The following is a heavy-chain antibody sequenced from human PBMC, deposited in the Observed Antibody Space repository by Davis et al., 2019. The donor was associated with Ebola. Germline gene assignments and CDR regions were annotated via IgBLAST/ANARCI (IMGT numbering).Heavy chain of an antibody. CDR1: RGSISSGSYY. Sequence: MPSETLSLTCTVSRGSISSGSYYWGWIRQPPGKGLEWIGSIYYRGSTYYNPSLQSRVTISVDTSRNQFSLVLDSVAAADTAIYYCSLSPLWFGESDYWGQGTLVTVSS. V-gene: IGHV4-39*01. CDR3: SLSPLWFGESDY. D-gene: IGHD3-10*01. J-gene: IGHJ4*02. CDR2: IYYRGST.